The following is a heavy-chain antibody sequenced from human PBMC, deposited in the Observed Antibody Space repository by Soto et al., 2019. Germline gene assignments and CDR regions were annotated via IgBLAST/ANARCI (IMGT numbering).Heavy chain of an antibody. CDR1: GYDFTRTW. Sequence: GESLKISGKGSGYDFTRTWIGWVRQLPGKGLDWMGIIYPGDSETRYSPSFQGQVTISADKSISTAYLQWSSLKTSDTAMYYCARLVAGYDSYFDHWVQGTRPTVS. J-gene: IGHJ4*02. CDR3: ARLVAGYDSYFDH. CDR2: IYPGDSET. D-gene: IGHD5-12*01. V-gene: IGHV5-51*01.